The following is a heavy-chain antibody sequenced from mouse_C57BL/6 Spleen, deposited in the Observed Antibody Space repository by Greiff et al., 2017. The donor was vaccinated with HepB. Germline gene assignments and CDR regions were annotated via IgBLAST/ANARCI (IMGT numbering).Heavy chain of an antibody. Sequence: DVKLVESGEGLVKPGGSLKLSCAASGFTFSSYAMSWVRQTPEKRLEWVAYISSGGDYIYYADTVKGRFTISRDNARNTLYLQMSSLKSEDTAMYYCTRDRAYYYGSSYGDFDYWGQGTTLTVSS. D-gene: IGHD1-1*01. CDR1: GFTFSSYA. CDR3: TRDRAYYYGSSYGDFDY. V-gene: IGHV5-9-1*02. CDR2: ISSGGDYI. J-gene: IGHJ2*01.